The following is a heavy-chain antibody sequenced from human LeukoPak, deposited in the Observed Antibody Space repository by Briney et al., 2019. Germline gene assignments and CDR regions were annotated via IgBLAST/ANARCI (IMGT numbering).Heavy chain of an antibody. CDR2: ISSSSSYI. CDR1: GFTFSSYS. Sequence: PGGSLRLSCAASGFTFSSYSMNWVRQAPGKGLEWVSSISSSSSYIYYADSVKGRFTISRDNAKNSLYLQMNSLRAEDTAVYYCARVGNSLNYFDCWGQGTLVTVSS. CDR3: ARVGNSLNYFDC. D-gene: IGHD6-13*01. V-gene: IGHV3-21*01. J-gene: IGHJ4*02.